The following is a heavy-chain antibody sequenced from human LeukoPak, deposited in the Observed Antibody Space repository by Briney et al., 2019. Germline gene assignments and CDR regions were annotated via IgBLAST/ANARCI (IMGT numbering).Heavy chain of an antibody. D-gene: IGHD1-26*01. Sequence: PGGSLRLSCAASGFTFSSYWMTWVRQAPGKGLEWVASIKEDGGERHYVDSVKGRFTISRDNSKNTLYLQMNSLRAEDTAVYYCVRDSVGLYYFNYWGQGTLVTVSS. CDR2: IKEDGGER. V-gene: IGHV3-7*03. CDR1: GFTFSSYW. J-gene: IGHJ4*02. CDR3: VRDSVGLYYFNY.